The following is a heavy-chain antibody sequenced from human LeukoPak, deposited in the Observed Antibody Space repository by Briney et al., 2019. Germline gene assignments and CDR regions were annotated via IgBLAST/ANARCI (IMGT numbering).Heavy chain of an antibody. D-gene: IGHD3-16*01. Sequence: PSETLSLTCAVYGESFSGYYWNWIRQSPGKGLEWIGEINHSGSTNYNPSLKSRVTVSVDTSKNQFFLKLRSVTAADTAMYYYARRGPARTLDYWGQGTLVTVSS. J-gene: IGHJ4*02. CDR2: INHSGST. CDR3: ARRGPARTLDY. CDR1: GESFSGYY. V-gene: IGHV4-34*01.